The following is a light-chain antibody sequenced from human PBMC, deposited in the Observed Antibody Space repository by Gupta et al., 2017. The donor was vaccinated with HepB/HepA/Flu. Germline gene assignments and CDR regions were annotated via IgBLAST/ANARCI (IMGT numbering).Light chain of an antibody. CDR3: QEYYSTPLT. V-gene: IGKV4-1*01. CDR1: QSVLYSFNNNNC. Sequence: DIVMTQSPASLAVSLGDRATINCKSSQSVLYSFNNNNCLAWYQQKPGQPPKLLIYWASTRECGVPDRFSGSGSGTEFTLTISRLQAEDVAVYYCQEYYSTPLTFGPGTKVDIK. J-gene: IGKJ3*01. CDR2: WAS.